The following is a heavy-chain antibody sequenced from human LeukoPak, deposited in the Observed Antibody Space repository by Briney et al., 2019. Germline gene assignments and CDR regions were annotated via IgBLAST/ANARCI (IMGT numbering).Heavy chain of an antibody. J-gene: IGHJ3*01. CDR3: ARDTYDILTGYYKWAF. V-gene: IGHV3-21*06. CDR1: GFTFSSYT. CDR2: ISSSSSYI. D-gene: IGHD3-9*01. Sequence: GGSLRLSCAASGFTFSSYTMNWVRQAPGKGLEWVSSISSSSSYIYYADSVKGRFTISRGNAKNSPYLQMNSLRAEDTAVYYCARDTYDILTGYYKWAFWGQGTMVTVSS.